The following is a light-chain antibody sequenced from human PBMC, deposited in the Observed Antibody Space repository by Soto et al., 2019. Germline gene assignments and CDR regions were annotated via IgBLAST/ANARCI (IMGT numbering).Light chain of an antibody. V-gene: IGKV3-11*01. Sequence: IVLTQSPGTLSLSPGERTTLSCRASQSVSSYLAWYQQKPGQAPRLLIYDASNRATGIPARFSGSGSGTDFTLTISSLEPEDFAVYYCHQRSNWPITFGQGTRLEIK. CDR2: DAS. CDR1: QSVSSY. CDR3: HQRSNWPIT. J-gene: IGKJ5*01.